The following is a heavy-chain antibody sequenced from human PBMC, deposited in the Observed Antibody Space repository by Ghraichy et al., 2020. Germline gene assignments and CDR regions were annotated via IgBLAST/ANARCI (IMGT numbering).Heavy chain of an antibody. D-gene: IGHD2-15*01. Sequence: SETPSLTCAVFNESLSDSFWSWIRQPPGKGLEWMGEISQSGDVNYNPSLKSRLTMSVDASKNQFSLKLISVAAADTALYYCARGPALLRLWAQGTLVIVSS. CDR1: NESLSDSF. CDR2: ISQSGDV. V-gene: IGHV4-34*01. J-gene: IGHJ1*01. CDR3: ARGPALLRL.